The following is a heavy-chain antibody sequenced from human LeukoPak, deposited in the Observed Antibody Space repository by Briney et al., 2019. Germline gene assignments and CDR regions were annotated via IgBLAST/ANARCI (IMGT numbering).Heavy chain of an antibody. Sequence: SQTLSLTCAISGDSVSSNSAAWNWIRQSPSRGLEGLGRTYYRSKWYNDYAVSVKSRITINPDTYRNQFSLQLNSVTPEDTAVNYCARGEAVAKGTFDYWGQGTLVTVSS. CDR2: TYYRSKWYN. CDR1: GDSVSSNSAA. D-gene: IGHD6-19*01. CDR3: ARGEAVAKGTFDY. J-gene: IGHJ4*02. V-gene: IGHV6-1*01.